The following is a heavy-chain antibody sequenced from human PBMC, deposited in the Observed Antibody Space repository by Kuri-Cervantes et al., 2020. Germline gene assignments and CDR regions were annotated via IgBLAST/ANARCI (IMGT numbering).Heavy chain of an antibody. V-gene: IGHV4-34*01. Sequence: SQTLSLTCAVYGGSFSGYYWSWIRQPPGKGLEWIGEINHSGSTNYNPSLKSRVTISVDTSKNQFSLKLSSVTAADTAVYYCARVPGGIDAFISGAKGQWSPSPQ. CDR1: GGSFSGYY. J-gene: IGHJ3*02. CDR2: INHSGST. CDR3: ARVPGGIDAFIS. D-gene: IGHD1-1*01.